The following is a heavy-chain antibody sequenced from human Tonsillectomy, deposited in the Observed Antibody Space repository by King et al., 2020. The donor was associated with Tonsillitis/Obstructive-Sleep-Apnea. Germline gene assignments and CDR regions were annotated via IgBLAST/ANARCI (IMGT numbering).Heavy chain of an antibody. V-gene: IGHV3-43*01. J-gene: IGHJ6*04. CDR2: ISWDGGST. D-gene: IGHD3-3*01. CDR1: GFTFDDYT. CDR3: AKDIKPYDCWSGFLMDV. Sequence: VQLVESGGVVVQPGGSLRLSCAASGFTFDDYTMHWVRQAPGKGLEWVSLISWDGGSTYYAASVKGRFTISRDNSKNSLYLQMNSLRTEDTAFYYCAKDIKPYDCWSGFLMDVWGKGTTVTVSS.